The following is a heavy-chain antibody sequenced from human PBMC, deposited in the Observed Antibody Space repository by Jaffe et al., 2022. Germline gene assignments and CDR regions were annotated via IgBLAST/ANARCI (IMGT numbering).Heavy chain of an antibody. Sequence: QLQLQESGPGLVKPSETLSLTCTVSGGSISSSSYYWGWIRQPPGKGLEWIGSIYYSGSTYYNPSLKSRVTISVDTSKNQFSLKLSSVTAADTAVYYCARCFGWANAFDIWGQGTMVTVSS. CDR2: IYYSGST. D-gene: IGHD3-10*01. V-gene: IGHV4-39*01. CDR3: ARCFGWANAFDI. J-gene: IGHJ3*02. CDR1: GGSISSSSYY.